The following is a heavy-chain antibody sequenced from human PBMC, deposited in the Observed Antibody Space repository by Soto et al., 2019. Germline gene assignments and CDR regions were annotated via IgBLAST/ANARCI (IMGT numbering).Heavy chain of an antibody. D-gene: IGHD3-16*01. V-gene: IGHV1-46*01. Sequence: QVQLVQSGAEVKKPGASVKVSCKASGYTFTSYYMHWVRQAPGQGLEWMGIINPSGGSTSYAQKFQGRVTMTRDTSTRTVYMELSSLRSEDTAVYYCASPDGGQEQYYYYYGMDVWGQGTTVTVSS. CDR2: INPSGGST. CDR3: ASPDGGQEQYYYYYGMDV. CDR1: GYTFTSYY. J-gene: IGHJ6*02.